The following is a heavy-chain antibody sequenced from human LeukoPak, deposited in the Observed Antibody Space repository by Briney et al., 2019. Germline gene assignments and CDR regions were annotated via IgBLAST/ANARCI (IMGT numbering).Heavy chain of an antibody. Sequence: SETLSLTCAASGYSISSGYYWGWIRPPPGKGLEWIGSIYHSGSTYYNPSLKSRVNISVDTSKNQFSLKLSSVTAADTAVYYCARRRVGFTVDYWSQGTLVTVSS. CDR1: GYSISSGYY. V-gene: IGHV4-38-2*01. CDR3: ARRRVGFTVDY. J-gene: IGHJ4*02. CDR2: IYHSGST. D-gene: IGHD1-26*01.